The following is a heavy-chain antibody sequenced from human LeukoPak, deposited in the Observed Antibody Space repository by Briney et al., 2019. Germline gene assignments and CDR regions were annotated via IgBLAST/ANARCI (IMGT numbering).Heavy chain of an antibody. J-gene: IGHJ4*01. CDR1: GFTFSSNA. CDR3: ASGYCGRTTCSPPFDV. V-gene: IGHV3-30-3*01. CDR2: ISYDGSNK. D-gene: IGHD2-2*01. Sequence: GGSLRLSCAASGFTFSSNAMHWVRQAPGKGLEWVAVISYDGSNKYYADSVKGRFTISRDNSKNTLYLQMNSLRAEDTAAYYCASGYCGRTTCSPPFDVWGQGTPVTVSS.